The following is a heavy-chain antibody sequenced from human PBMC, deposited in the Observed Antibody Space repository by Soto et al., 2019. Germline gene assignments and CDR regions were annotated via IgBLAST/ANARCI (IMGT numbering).Heavy chain of an antibody. V-gene: IGHV1-8*01. J-gene: IGHJ5*02. CDR2: MNPSTGNT. D-gene: IGHD6-19*01. CDR3: ARGRIIVAGGFDP. Sequence: QVQLVQSGAEVKKPGASVKVSCKASGYTFTSYDIIWVRQATGQGLEWMGWMNPSTGNTDSAEKFQGRLTMTRNTSISTVYMELSSLRFADTAVYYCARGRIIVAGGFDPWGQGPLVTVSS. CDR1: GYTFTSYD.